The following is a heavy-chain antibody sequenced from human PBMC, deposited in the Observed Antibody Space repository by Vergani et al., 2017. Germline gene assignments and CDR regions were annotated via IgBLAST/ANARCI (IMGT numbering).Heavy chain of an antibody. CDR1: GGSFSGYY. CDR3: ARGWLAYSYGYRSGAMDV. D-gene: IGHD5-18*01. Sequence: QVQLQQWGAGLLKPSETLSLTCAVYGGSFSGYYWSWIRQHPGKGLEWIGYIYYSGSTYYNPSLKSRVTISVDTSKNQFSLKLSSVTAADTAVYYCARGWLAYSYGYRSGAMDVWGQGTTVTVSS. J-gene: IGHJ6*02. V-gene: IGHV4-34*01. CDR2: IYYSGST.